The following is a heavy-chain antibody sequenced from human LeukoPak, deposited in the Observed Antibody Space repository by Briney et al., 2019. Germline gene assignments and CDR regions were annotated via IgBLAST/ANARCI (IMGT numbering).Heavy chain of an antibody. Sequence: PLETLSLTCTVSGGSISSSSYYWGWIRQPPGKGLEWIGSIYYSGSTYYNPSLKSRVTISVDTSKNQFSLKLSSVTAADTAVYYCATPWGEVDAFDIWGQGTMVTVSS. J-gene: IGHJ3*02. CDR3: ATPWGEVDAFDI. CDR1: GGSISSSSYY. CDR2: IYYSGST. D-gene: IGHD3-16*01. V-gene: IGHV4-39*01.